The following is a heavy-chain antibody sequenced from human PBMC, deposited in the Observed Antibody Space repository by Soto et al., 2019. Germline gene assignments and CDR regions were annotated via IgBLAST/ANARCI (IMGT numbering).Heavy chain of an antibody. D-gene: IGHD4-17*01. CDR2: ISYDGNDK. Sequence: QVQLVESGGGVVHPGRSLRLSCAASGFTFSRSAMHWVRQAPGKGLEWVAVISYDGNDKFYADSVKGRFTISRDNSENTLYLEMNSLRGEDTAVYYCAIERHGDYVTDCWGQGTLVTVSS. CDR1: GFTFSRSA. J-gene: IGHJ4*02. CDR3: AIERHGDYVTDC. V-gene: IGHV3-30-3*01.